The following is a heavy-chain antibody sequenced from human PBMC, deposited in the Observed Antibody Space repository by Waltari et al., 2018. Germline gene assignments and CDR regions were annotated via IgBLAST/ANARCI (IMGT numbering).Heavy chain of an antibody. CDR3: ARRYCSGARCLYFDH. CDR2: INPSDSDT. J-gene: IGHJ4*02. D-gene: IGHD2-15*01. CDR1: GYSFTSHW. Sequence: EVQLVQSGAEVKKPGESLKISCQGSGYSFTSHWIAWVRQMPGKAPEWMVIINPSDSDTRYSPSSQGQVTISADKSISTAYLQWSSLKASDTAMYYCARRYCSGARCLYFDHWGQGTLVTVSS. V-gene: IGHV5-51*01.